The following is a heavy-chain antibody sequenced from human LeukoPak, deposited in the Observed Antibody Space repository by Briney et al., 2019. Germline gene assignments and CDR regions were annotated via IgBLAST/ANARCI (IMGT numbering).Heavy chain of an antibody. CDR2: ISSSGSNI. CDR1: GSTFSDYY. Sequence: PGGSLRLSCAPSGSTFSDYYMSWIGQPPGKGLKGVTYISSSGSNIYYAESVKGRFTISRDNAKNSLYLQMNSLRAEDTAVYYCARVREGYCSGGSCYPEGFDPWGQGTLVTVSS. J-gene: IGHJ5*02. V-gene: IGHV3-11*04. D-gene: IGHD2-15*01. CDR3: ARVREGYCSGGSCYPEGFDP.